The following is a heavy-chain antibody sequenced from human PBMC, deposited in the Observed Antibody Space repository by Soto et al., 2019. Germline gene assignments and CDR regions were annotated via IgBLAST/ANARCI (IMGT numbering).Heavy chain of an antibody. CDR1: GFTFSSYG. CDR2: ISYDGSNK. Sequence: AGGSLRLSCAASGFTFSSYGMHWVRQAPGKGLEWVAVISYDGSNKYYADSVKGRFTISRDNSKNTLYLQMNSLRAEDTAVYYCAKDRYYYDSKDAFDIWGQGTMVTVS. V-gene: IGHV3-30*18. D-gene: IGHD3-22*01. CDR3: AKDRYYYDSKDAFDI. J-gene: IGHJ3*02.